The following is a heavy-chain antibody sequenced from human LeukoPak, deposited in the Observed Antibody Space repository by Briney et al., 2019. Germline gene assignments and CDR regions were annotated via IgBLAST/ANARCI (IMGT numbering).Heavy chain of an antibody. Sequence: GASVKVSCKASGFTFTSSAMQWVRQARGQRLEWIGWIVVGSGNTNYAQKFQERVTITRDMSTSTAYMELSSLRSEDTAVYYCARAPYGDYSGDYYYYYMDVWGKGTTVTVSS. J-gene: IGHJ6*03. CDR3: ARAPYGDYSGDYYYYYMDV. CDR2: IVVGSGNT. V-gene: IGHV1-58*02. CDR1: GFTFTSSA. D-gene: IGHD4-17*01.